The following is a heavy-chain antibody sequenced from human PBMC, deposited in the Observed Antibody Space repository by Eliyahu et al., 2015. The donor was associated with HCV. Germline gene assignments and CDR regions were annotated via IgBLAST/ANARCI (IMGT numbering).Heavy chain of an antibody. V-gene: IGHV2-5*01. CDR2: IYWNDDK. CDR3: AHRLTLLYYGGFDP. Sequence: QITLKESGPTLVKPTQTLTLTCTFSGFSLSTSGVGVGWIRQPPGKALEWLALIYWNDDKRYSPSLKSRLTITKDTSKNQVVLTMTNMDPVDTATYYCAHRLTLLYYGGFDPWGQGTLVTVSS. CDR1: GFSLSTSGVG. D-gene: IGHD3-10*01. J-gene: IGHJ5*02.